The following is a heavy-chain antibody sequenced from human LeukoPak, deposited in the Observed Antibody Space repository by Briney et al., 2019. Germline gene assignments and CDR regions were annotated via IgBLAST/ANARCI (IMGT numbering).Heavy chain of an antibody. D-gene: IGHD1-7*01. CDR2: IYYSGST. CDR3: ARETTAFGNWFDP. CDR1: GGSISSGGYY. V-gene: IGHV4-31*03. J-gene: IGHJ5*02. Sequence: SETLSLTCTVSGGSISSGGYYWSWIRQHPGKGLEWIGYIYYSGSTYYNPSLKSRVTISVDTSKNQFSLKLSSVTAADTAVYYCARETTAFGNWFDPWGQGTLVTVSS.